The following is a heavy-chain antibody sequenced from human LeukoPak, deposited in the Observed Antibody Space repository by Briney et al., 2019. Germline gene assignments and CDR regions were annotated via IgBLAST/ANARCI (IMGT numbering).Heavy chain of an antibody. D-gene: IGHD2-15*01. V-gene: IGHV3-23*01. Sequence: GGSLRLSCAASGFTFSSYGMSWVRQAPGKGLEWVSAISGSGGSTYYADSVKGRFTVSRDNSKNTLYLQIDSLRAEDTAVYYCAKDLPLGYWPRTPLVLNYFDPWGQGTLVTVSS. CDR2: ISGSGGST. J-gene: IGHJ5*02. CDR3: AKDLPLGYWPRTPLVLNYFDP. CDR1: GFTFSSYG.